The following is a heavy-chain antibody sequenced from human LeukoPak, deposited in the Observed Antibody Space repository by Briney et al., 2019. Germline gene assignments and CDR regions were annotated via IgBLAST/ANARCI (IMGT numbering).Heavy chain of an antibody. CDR1: GYTFTSYG. V-gene: IGHV1-18*01. Sequence: ASVKVSCKASGYTFTSYGISWVRQAPGQGLEWMGWISAYNGNTNYAQKLQGRATMTTDTSTSTAYMELRSLRSDDTAVYYCARRAGTIFGGEHFDYWGQGTLVTVSS. CDR3: ARRAGTIFGGEHFDY. CDR2: ISAYNGNT. D-gene: IGHD3-3*01. J-gene: IGHJ4*02.